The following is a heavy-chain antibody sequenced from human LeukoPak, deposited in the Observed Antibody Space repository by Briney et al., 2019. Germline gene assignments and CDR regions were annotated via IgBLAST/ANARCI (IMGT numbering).Heavy chain of an antibody. CDR1: GYTFTGYY. V-gene: IGHV1-18*04. CDR2: ISAYNGNT. CDR3: ARDLRTAWIQLWSLAYGMDV. Sequence: ASVKVSCKASGYTFTGYYMHWVRQAPGQGLEWMGWISAYNGNTNYAQKLQGRVTMTTDISTSTAYMELRSLRSDDTAVYYCARDLRTAWIQLWSLAYGMDVWGQGTTVTVSS. J-gene: IGHJ6*02. D-gene: IGHD5-18*01.